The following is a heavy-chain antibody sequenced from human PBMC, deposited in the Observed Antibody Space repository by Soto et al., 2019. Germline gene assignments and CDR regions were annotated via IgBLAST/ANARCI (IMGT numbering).Heavy chain of an antibody. CDR2: ISYDGSNK. CDR3: ATHNRHYYYYGMDV. J-gene: IGHJ6*02. Sequence: QVQLVESGGGVVQPGRSLRLSCAASGFTFSSYAMHWVRQAPGKGLEWVAVISYDGSNKYYADSVKGRFTISRDNSKNTLYLQMNSLRAEDTAVYYCATHNRHYYYYGMDVWGQGTTVTVSS. V-gene: IGHV3-30-3*01. D-gene: IGHD1-20*01. CDR1: GFTFSSYA.